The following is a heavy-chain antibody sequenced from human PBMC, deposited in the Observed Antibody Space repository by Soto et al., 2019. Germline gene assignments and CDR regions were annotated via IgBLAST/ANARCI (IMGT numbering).Heavy chain of an antibody. CDR1: GGSISSGGYS. J-gene: IGHJ6*02. V-gene: IGHV4-30-2*01. D-gene: IGHD2-2*01. Sequence: SETLSLTCAVSGGSISSGGYSWSWIRQPPGKGLEWIGYIYHSGSTYYNPSLKSRVTISVDRSKNQFSLKLSSVTAADTAVYYCAREVTGRYCSSTSCYGMDAWGQGTTVTVSS. CDR3: AREVTGRYCSSTSCYGMDA. CDR2: IYHSGST.